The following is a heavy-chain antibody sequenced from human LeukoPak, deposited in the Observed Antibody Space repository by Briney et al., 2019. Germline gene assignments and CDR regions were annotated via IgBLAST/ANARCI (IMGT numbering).Heavy chain of an antibody. D-gene: IGHD6-13*01. J-gene: IGHJ4*02. Sequence: GRSLRLSCAASGFTFNNYGMHYVRQAPCKGLGWVAVISDDGRNKNYADSVKGRFTISRDNSNNTLYLQMNSLRAEDTGVYYCAKDRETTASGTFDYWGQGTLVTVSS. CDR3: AKDRETTASGTFDY. CDR2: ISDDGRNK. V-gene: IGHV3-30*18. CDR1: GFTFNNYG.